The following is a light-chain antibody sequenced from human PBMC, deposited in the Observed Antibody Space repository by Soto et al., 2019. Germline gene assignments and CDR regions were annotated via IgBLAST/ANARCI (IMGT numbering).Light chain of an antibody. Sequence: QSALTQPPSASGSPGQSVTISCTGTSSDVGYYNSVSWYQQHPGKAPKLMIYEVSKRPSGVPERFSGSKSGNTASLIVSGLQAEDEADYYCTSYAGSNNFRVFGGGTKLTVL. CDR1: SSDVGYYNS. CDR3: TSYAGSNNFRV. J-gene: IGLJ3*02. V-gene: IGLV2-8*01. CDR2: EVS.